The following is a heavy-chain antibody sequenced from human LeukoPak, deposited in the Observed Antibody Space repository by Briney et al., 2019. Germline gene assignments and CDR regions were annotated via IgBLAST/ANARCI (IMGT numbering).Heavy chain of an antibody. Sequence: GGSLRLSCAASGFKLSSYMLNWVRQAPGKGLEWVSSISSSSSYIYYADSVKGRFTISRDNAKNSLYLQMNSLRAEDTAVYYCAREGIYDSSGYHYWGQGTLVTVSS. CDR3: AREGIYDSSGYHY. CDR1: GFKLSSYM. J-gene: IGHJ4*02. V-gene: IGHV3-21*01. CDR2: ISSSSSYI. D-gene: IGHD3-22*01.